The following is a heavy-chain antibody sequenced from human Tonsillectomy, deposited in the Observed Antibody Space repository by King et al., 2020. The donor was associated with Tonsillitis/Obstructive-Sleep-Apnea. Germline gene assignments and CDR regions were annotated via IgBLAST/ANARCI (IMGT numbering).Heavy chain of an antibody. CDR1: GFTFDDYA. CDR3: AKDRKGDGWNRGFDY. Sequence: VQLVESGGGLVQPGRSLRLSCAASGFTFDDYAMHWVRQAPGKGLEWVSGISWNSGSIGSADSVKGRFTISRDNAKNSLYLQMNSLRAEDTALYYCAKDRKGDGWNRGFDYWGQGTLVTVSS. V-gene: IGHV3-9*01. J-gene: IGHJ4*02. D-gene: IGHD5-24*01. CDR2: ISWNSGSI.